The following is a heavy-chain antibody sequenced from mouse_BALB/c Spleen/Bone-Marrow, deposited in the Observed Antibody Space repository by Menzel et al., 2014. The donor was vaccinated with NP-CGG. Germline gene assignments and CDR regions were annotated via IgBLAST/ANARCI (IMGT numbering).Heavy chain of an antibody. D-gene: IGHD4-1*01. Sequence: EVKLVESGGGLVQPGGSLKLSCAASGFTFSSYGMSWVRQTPDKRLELVATINSNGGSTYYPDSVKGRFTISRDNAKNTLYLQMSSLKSEDTAMYYCARIWAYYAMDYWGRGTSVTVSS. CDR3: ARIWAYYAMDY. J-gene: IGHJ4*01. CDR2: INSNGGST. V-gene: IGHV5-6-3*01. CDR1: GFTFSSYG.